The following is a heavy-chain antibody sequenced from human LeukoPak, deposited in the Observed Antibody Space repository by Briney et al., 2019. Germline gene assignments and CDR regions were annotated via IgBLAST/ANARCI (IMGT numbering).Heavy chain of an antibody. CDR2: INPNNGGR. CDR1: GYTFTAYY. Sequence: ASVKVSCKTSGYTFTAYYMHWVRQAPGQGLEYMGWINPNNGGRQFAQKFQGRVTMTRDTSISTAYMELSRLRSDDTAVYYCARGTGEGYSYGRYYFDYWGQGTLVTVSS. J-gene: IGHJ4*02. CDR3: ARGTGEGYSYGRYYFDY. V-gene: IGHV1-2*02. D-gene: IGHD5-18*01.